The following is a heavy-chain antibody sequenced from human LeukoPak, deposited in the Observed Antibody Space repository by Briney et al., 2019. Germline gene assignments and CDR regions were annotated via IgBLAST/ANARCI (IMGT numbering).Heavy chain of an antibody. D-gene: IGHD2-8*01. CDR2: ISAYNGNT. CDR1: GYTFTSYG. CDR3: AREGWGYCTNGVCPSSLDY. J-gene: IGHJ4*02. Sequence: ASVKVSCKASGYTFTSYGISWVRQAPGQGLEWMGWISAYNGNTNYAQKLQGRVTMTTDPSTSTAYMELRSLRSDDTAVYYCAREGWGYCTNGVCPSSLDYWGQGTLVTVSS. V-gene: IGHV1-18*01.